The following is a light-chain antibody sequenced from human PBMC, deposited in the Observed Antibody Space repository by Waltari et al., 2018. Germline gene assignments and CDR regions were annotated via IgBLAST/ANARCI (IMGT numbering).Light chain of an antibody. J-gene: IGLJ2*01. Sequence: SYVLTQPPSVSVAPGQTASIACGGDNIGSKSVHWYQQRPGQAPVMLITYDSDRPSGIAERFSGSKSGNTATLTVTGVEAEDEADYYCQLWDSTTDHLVFGGGTKLTVL. CDR2: YDS. CDR1: NIGSKS. V-gene: IGLV3-21*01. CDR3: QLWDSTTDHLV.